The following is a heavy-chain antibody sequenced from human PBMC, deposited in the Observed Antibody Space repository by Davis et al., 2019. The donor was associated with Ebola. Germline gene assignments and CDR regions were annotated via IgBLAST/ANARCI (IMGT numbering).Heavy chain of an antibody. Sequence: GESLKISCAASGFTFSSYAMSWVRQAPGKGLEWVSAISGSGGSTYYADSVKGRFTISRDNAKNSLYLQMNSLRAEDTAVYYCARGGVSMLSLGYFDYWGQGTLVTVSS. CDR2: ISGSGGST. V-gene: IGHV3-23*01. CDR3: ARGGVSMLSLGYFDY. CDR1: GFTFSSYA. J-gene: IGHJ4*02. D-gene: IGHD2-8*01.